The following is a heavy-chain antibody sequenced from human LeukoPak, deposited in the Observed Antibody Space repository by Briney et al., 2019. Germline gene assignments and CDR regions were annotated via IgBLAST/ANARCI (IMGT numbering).Heavy chain of an antibody. CDR2: INPNSGGT. CDR3: ARVYGASCYVCNWFDP. CDR1: GYTFTGYY. D-gene: IGHD2-2*01. J-gene: IGHJ5*02. V-gene: IGHV1-2*02. Sequence: ASVKVSCKASGYTFTGYYMHWVRQAPGQGLEWIGWINPNSGGTNYAQKFQGRVTMTRDASISTAYMELSRLRSDDTAVYYCARVYGASCYVCNWFDPWGQGTLVTVSS.